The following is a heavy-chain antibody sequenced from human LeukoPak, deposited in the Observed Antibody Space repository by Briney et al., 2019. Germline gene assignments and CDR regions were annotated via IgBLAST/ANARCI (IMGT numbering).Heavy chain of an antibody. CDR3: ARDLDLTNYYDSSGYYCRFDY. Sequence: ASVKVSCKASGGTFSSYAISWVRQAPGQGLEWMGRIIPIFGTANYAQRFQGRVTITTDESTSTAYMELSSLRSDDTAVYYCARDLDLTNYYDSSGYYCRFDYWGQGTLVTVSS. V-gene: IGHV1-69*05. J-gene: IGHJ4*02. D-gene: IGHD3-22*01. CDR1: GGTFSSYA. CDR2: IIPIFGTA.